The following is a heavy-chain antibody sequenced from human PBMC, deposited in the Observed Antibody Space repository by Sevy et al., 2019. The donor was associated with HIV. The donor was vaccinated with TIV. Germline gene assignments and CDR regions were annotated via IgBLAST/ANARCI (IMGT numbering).Heavy chain of an antibody. J-gene: IGHJ6*02. V-gene: IGHV3-48*02. CDR2: LSSSTSTI. CDR3: AGDSRWNYDSYFYGMDV. Sequence: GGSLRLSCAASGFSFSGYNMNWVRQAPGKGLEWVSYLSSSTSTIHYADSVKGRFTISRDNAKNSLFLQMNSLRDEDTAVYYCAGDSRWNYDSYFYGMDVWGQGTTVTVSS. D-gene: IGHD1-7*01. CDR1: GFSFSGYN.